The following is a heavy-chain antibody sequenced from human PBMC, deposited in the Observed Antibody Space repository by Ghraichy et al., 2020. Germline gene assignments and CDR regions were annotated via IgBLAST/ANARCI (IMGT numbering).Heavy chain of an antibody. J-gene: IGHJ4*02. D-gene: IGHD2-15*01. V-gene: IGHV3-74*01. CDR1: GFALSNYW. CDR2: IKSDGTER. Sequence: GGSLRLSCAASGFALSNYWMHWVRQAPGKGLLWVSRIKSDGTERTYADSVKGRFTISRDNAKNTLYLEMKSLRAEDTVVYYCARAYCRGGSCFFGTGGSHFDYRGQGILVTVSS. CDR3: ARAYCRGGSCFFGTGGSHFDY.